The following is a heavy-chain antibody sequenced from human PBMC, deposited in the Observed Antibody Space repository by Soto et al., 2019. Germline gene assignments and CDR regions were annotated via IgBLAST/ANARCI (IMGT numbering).Heavy chain of an antibody. CDR1: GFTFSNAW. Sequence: PGGSLRLSCAASGFTFSNAWMSWVRQTPGKGLEWVGRIKSKTDAETTGYAAPVKGRFTISRDDSKNTLYLQMNSLKTEDTAVYYCTTLYQGISNWGQGTLVTVSS. D-gene: IGHD1-20*01. CDR2: IKSKTDAETT. CDR3: TTLYQGISN. J-gene: IGHJ4*02. V-gene: IGHV3-15*01.